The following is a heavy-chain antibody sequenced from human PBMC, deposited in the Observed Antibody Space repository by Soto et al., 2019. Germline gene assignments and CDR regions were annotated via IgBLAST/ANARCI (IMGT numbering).Heavy chain of an antibody. J-gene: IGHJ6*02. CDR2: INPNSGGT. Sequence: ASVKVSCKASGYTFTGYYMHWVRQAPGQGLEWMGWINPNSGGTNYAQKFQGWATMTRDTSISTAYMELSRLRSDDTAVYYCARGAFEYSSSSDLYYYYYYGMDVWGQGTTVTVS. D-gene: IGHD6-6*01. CDR1: GYTFTGYY. V-gene: IGHV1-2*04. CDR3: ARGAFEYSSSSDLYYYYYYGMDV.